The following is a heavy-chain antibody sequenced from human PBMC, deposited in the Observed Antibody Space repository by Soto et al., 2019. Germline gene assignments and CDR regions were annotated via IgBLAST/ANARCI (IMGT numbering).Heavy chain of an antibody. CDR1: GGSISSYY. CDR3: ARNLYDFWSGYYRDDAFDI. D-gene: IGHD3-3*01. CDR2: IYYSGST. J-gene: IGHJ3*02. V-gene: IGHV4-59*01. Sequence: QVQLQESGPGLVKPSETLSLTCTVSGGSISSYYWSWIRQPPGKGLEWIGYIYYSGSTNYNPSLKSRVTISVDTSKNQFSLKLSSVTAADTAVYYCARNLYDFWSGYYRDDAFDIWGQGTMVTVSS.